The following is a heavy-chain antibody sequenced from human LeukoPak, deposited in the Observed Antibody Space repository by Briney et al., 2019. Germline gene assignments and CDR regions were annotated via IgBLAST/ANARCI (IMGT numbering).Heavy chain of an antibody. D-gene: IGHD3-22*01. Sequence: SETLSLTCTVSGGSISSYYWSWIRQPPGKGLEWIGYIYYSGSTNYNPSLKSRVTISVDTSKNQFSLKLSSVTAADTAVYYCAREATGTGDSSGYYPQDAFGIWGQGTMVTVSS. CDR3: AREATGTGDSSGYYPQDAFGI. CDR1: GGSISSYY. J-gene: IGHJ3*02. V-gene: IGHV4-59*01. CDR2: IYYSGST.